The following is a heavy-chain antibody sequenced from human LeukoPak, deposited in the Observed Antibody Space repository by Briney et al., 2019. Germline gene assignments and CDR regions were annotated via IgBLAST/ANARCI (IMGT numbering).Heavy chain of an antibody. CDR3: ARVSPPMTMVVTEIVY. CDR2: IIPIFCTA. J-gene: IGHJ4*02. Sequence: SVKVSFKASGGTFSSYAISWVRQSLGQRPEWVGGIIPIFCTANYAYKFQGRLTLTADESTSTAYMELSSLRSHDTAVYYCARVSPPMTMVVTEIVYWGRGTRVSVSS. D-gene: IGHD4-23*01. CDR1: GGTFSSYA. V-gene: IGHV1-69*13.